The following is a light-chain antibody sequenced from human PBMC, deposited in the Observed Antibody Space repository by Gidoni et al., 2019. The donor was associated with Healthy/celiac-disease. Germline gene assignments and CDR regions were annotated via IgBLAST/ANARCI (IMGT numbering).Light chain of an antibody. CDR1: SSDVGGYNY. CDR3: SSYTSSSTLV. J-gene: IGLJ1*01. CDR2: DVS. V-gene: IGLV2-14*01. Sequence: QSALTQPASVSGSPGQSITISCTGTSSDVGGYNYVSWYQQHPGKAPKLMIDDVSNRPSGVSNRFPGSKSGNTASLTISGLQAEDEADYYCSSYTSSSTLVFGTGTKVTVL.